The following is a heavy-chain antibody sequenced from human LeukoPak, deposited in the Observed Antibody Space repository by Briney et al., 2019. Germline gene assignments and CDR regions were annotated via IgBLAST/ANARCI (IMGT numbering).Heavy chain of an antibody. V-gene: IGHV3-33*01. CDR3: AREPYCSSTSCYANWGYYYYGMDV. D-gene: IGHD2-2*01. CDR1: GFTFSSYG. Sequence: GGSLRLSCAASGFTFSSYGMHWVRQAPGKGLEWVAAIWYGGSNKYYADSVKGRFTISRDNSKNTLYLQMNSLRAEDTAVYYCAREPYCSSTSCYANWGYYYYGMDVWGQGTTVTVSS. CDR2: IWYGGSNK. J-gene: IGHJ6*02.